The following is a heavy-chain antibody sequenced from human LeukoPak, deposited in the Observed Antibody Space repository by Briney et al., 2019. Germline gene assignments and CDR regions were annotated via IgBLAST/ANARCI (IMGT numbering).Heavy chain of an antibody. CDR1: GYTFTRFG. Sequence: ASVTVSCKASGYTFTRFGISWVRQAPGQGLEWMGWISGYNDNPHYAQSFQGRVTMTTDTSSSTAYMELRSLGSDDTAVYYCARVGRDCRDTRCTWSDWLDPWGQGTLVTVSS. V-gene: IGHV1-18*01. J-gene: IGHJ5*02. CDR2: ISGYNDNP. D-gene: IGHD2-2*01. CDR3: ARVGRDCRDTRCTWSDWLDP.